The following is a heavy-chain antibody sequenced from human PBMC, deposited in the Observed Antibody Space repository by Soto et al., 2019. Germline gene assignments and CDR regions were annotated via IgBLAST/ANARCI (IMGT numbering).Heavy chain of an antibody. J-gene: IGHJ4*02. D-gene: IGHD2-2*01. Sequence: PSETLSLTCAVYGGSFSGYYWSWIRQPPGKGLEWIGYIYYSGNTYFNPSLKSRVTLSVDTSKDQFSLNLSSVTAADTPVYYCVRYCSTTKCPFVYWGQGTLVTV. V-gene: IGHV4-34*01. CDR2: IYYSGNT. CDR3: VRYCSTTKCPFVY. CDR1: GGSFSGYY.